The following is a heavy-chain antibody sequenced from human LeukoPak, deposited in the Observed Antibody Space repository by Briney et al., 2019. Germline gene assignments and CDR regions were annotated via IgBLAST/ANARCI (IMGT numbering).Heavy chain of an antibody. D-gene: IGHD3-3*01. CDR3: ATGYDFWSGYYFFDH. V-gene: IGHV3-7*01. Sequence: GGSLRLSCAASGFTFSSYWMSWVRQAPGKGLEWVANIKQDGSEKYYVDSVKGRFTISRDNAKNSLYLQMNSLRAEDTAVYYCATGYDFWSGYYFFDHWGQGTLVTVSS. CDR2: IKQDGSEK. J-gene: IGHJ4*02. CDR1: GFTFSSYW.